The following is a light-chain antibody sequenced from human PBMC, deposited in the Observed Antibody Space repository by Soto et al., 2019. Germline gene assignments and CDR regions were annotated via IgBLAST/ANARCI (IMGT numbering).Light chain of an antibody. Sequence: QSALTQPPSASGSPGQSVDISCTGTSSDVGGYSYVSWYQQQPGKAPKLIIYEVSKRPSGVPDRFSGSKSGNTAPLTVSRLQAEDEADYYCSSYARNRDILFGGGTQLTVL. CDR1: SSDVGGYSY. V-gene: IGLV2-8*01. CDR3: SSYARNRDIL. CDR2: EVS. J-gene: IGLJ3*02.